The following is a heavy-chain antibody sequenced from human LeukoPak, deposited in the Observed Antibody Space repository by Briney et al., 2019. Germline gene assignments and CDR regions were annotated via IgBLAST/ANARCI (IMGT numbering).Heavy chain of an antibody. CDR2: IRYDGSNN. Sequence: TVGSLSLSCAASGFTFSSYGMHWVHQAPGKGLEWVAFIRYDGSNNYYADSVKGRFTISRDNSKNTLYLQMNSLRAEDTAVYSCAKDQWLVLDYWGQGTLVTVSS. D-gene: IGHD6-19*01. V-gene: IGHV3-30*02. CDR1: GFTFSSYG. J-gene: IGHJ4*02. CDR3: AKDQWLVLDY.